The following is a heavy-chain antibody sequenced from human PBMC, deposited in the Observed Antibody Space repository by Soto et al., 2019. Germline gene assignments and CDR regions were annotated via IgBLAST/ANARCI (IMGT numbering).Heavy chain of an antibody. CDR1: GFTFSSYS. V-gene: IGHV3-21*01. CDR3: ARGGQLVPGDY. CDR2: ISSSSSYI. D-gene: IGHD6-13*01. J-gene: IGHJ4*02. Sequence: EVQLVESGGGLVKPGGSLRLSCAASGFTFSSYSMNWVRQAPGKGLEWVSSISSSSSYIYYADSVKGRFTISRDNAKNPLYLQMNSLRAEDTDVYYCARGGQLVPGDYWGQGTLVTVSS.